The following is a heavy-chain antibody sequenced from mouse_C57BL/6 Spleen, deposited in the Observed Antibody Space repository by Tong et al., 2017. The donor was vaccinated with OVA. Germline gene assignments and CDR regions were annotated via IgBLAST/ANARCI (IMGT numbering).Heavy chain of an antibody. CDR3: AREKDYYGSSYWYFDV. CDR1: GFTFSDYG. D-gene: IGHD1-1*01. J-gene: IGHJ1*03. Sequence: EVQLQESGGGLVKPGGSLKLSCAASGFTFSDYGMHWVRQAPEKGLEWVAYISSGSSTIYYADTVKGRFTISRDNTKNNLYRQMSHLKAEDTDMYYCAREKDYYGSSYWYFDVWGTGTTVTVSS. V-gene: IGHV5-17*03. CDR2: ISSGSSTI.